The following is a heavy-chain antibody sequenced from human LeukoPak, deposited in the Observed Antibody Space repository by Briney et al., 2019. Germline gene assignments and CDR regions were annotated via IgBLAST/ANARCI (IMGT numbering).Heavy chain of an antibody. CDR1: RFSFSTYS. CDR3: AREITLTVVTRGAGDY. CDR2: ISSGGSTI. V-gene: IGHV3-48*01. D-gene: IGHD4-23*01. Sequence: GGSLRLSRAASRFSFSTYSINWVRQAPGKGLEWVSYISSGGSTIYYADSVKGRFTISRDNAKNSLYLQMNSLIAVDTAAYYCAREITLTVVTRGAGDYWGQGILVTVSS. J-gene: IGHJ4*02.